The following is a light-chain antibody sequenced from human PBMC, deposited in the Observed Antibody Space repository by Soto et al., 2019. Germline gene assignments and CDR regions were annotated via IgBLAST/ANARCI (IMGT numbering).Light chain of an antibody. Sequence: DIKRTQSPSSLSASVGDRVTITCRASQSISSYLNWYQQKPGKAPKLLIYAASSLQSGVPSRFSGSGSGTDFTLTISSLQPEDFATYYCQQSYSTPPTFGQGTKV. CDR3: QQSYSTPPT. V-gene: IGKV1-39*01. J-gene: IGKJ1*01. CDR2: AAS. CDR1: QSISSY.